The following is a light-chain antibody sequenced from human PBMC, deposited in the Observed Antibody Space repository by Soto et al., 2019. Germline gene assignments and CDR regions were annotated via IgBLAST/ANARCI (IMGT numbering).Light chain of an antibody. J-gene: IGKJ4*01. Sequence: EIVLTQSPATLSLSPGERATLSCRASQSVSSYLAWYQQKPGQAPRLLIYDASNRATGIPARFSGSGSGTDFPLTISSLEPEDFAVYYCQQRSKWPALTFGGGTKVEIK. CDR3: QQRSKWPALT. CDR2: DAS. V-gene: IGKV3-11*01. CDR1: QSVSSY.